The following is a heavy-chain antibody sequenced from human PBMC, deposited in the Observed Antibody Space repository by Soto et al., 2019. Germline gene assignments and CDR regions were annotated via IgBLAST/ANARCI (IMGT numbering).Heavy chain of an antibody. CDR3: AILPPPSRMGYYGMDV. D-gene: IGHD3-10*01. CDR2: IGTAGDT. Sequence: GGSLRLSCAASGFTFSSYDMHWVRQATGKGLEWVSAIGTAGDTYYPGSVKGRFTISRENAKNSLYLQMNSLTAEDTAVYYCAILPPPSRMGYYGMDVWGQGTTVTVSS. J-gene: IGHJ6*02. CDR1: GFTFSSYD. V-gene: IGHV3-13*01.